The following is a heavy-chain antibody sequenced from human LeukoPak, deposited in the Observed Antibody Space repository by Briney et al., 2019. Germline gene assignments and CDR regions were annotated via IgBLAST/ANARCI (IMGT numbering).Heavy chain of an antibody. V-gene: IGHV3-74*01. CDR3: AVNHRDGYSELGY. CDR2: INSDGSST. D-gene: IGHD5-24*01. CDR1: GFTFSSYW. J-gene: IGHJ4*02. Sequence: GGSLRLSCAASGFTFSSYWMHWVRQAPGKGLVWVSRINSDGSSTSYADSVRGRFSISRDNAKNTLYLQMDSLRDEDTAVYYCAVNHRDGYSELGYWGQGTLVTVSS.